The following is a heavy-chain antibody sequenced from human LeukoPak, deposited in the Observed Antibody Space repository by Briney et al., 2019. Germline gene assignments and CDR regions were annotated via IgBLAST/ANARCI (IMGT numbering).Heavy chain of an antibody. D-gene: IGHD3-22*01. J-gene: IGHJ4*02. CDR2: IYYGGST. CDR1: GGYISSSSYY. V-gene: IGHV4-39*01. Sequence: SETLSLTCNVSGGYISSSSYYWGWIRQPPGKGLEWIGSIYYGGSTYYNPSLKSRVTISVDTSKNQFSLKLSAVTAADTAVYYCASGSYYYDSSGYFFDYWGQGTLVTVSS. CDR3: ASGSYYYDSSGYFFDY.